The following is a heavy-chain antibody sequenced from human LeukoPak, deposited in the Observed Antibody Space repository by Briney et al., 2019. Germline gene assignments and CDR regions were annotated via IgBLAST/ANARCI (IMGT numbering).Heavy chain of an antibody. CDR2: ISAYNGNT. J-gene: IGHJ5*02. CDR1: GYTFTSYG. Sequence: ASVKVSCKASGYTFTSYGISWVRQAPGQGLEWMGWISAYNGNTNYAQKLQGRVTMTTDTSTSTAYMELRSLRSDDTAVYYCAREYYYDSSGYYFERGWFDPWGQGTRVTVSS. D-gene: IGHD3-22*01. V-gene: IGHV1-18*01. CDR3: AREYYYDSSGYYFERGWFDP.